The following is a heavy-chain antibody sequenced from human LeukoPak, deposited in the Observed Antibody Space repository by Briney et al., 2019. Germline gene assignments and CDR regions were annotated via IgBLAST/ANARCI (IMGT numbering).Heavy chain of an antibody. CDR3: ARERTAVATSSCDY. D-gene: IGHD6-19*01. V-gene: IGHV3-48*02. CDR2: ISSSTSTI. Sequence: PGGSLRLSCAASGFPFSTYSMNWVRQAPGKGLEWLSFISSSTSTIYYADSVKGRFTISRDNAKNSLYLQMNSLRDEDTAVYYCARERTAVATSSCDYWGQGALVTVSS. CDR1: GFPFSTYS. J-gene: IGHJ4*01.